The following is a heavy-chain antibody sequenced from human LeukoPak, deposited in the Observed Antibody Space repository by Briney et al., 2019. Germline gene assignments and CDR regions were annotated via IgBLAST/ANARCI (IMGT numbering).Heavy chain of an antibody. D-gene: IGHD3-10*01. Sequence: GGSLRLSCAASGFTLSSYGVHWVRQAPGKGLEWVAFIRFDGSNENYADSAKGRFTISRDTSKNTLYLQMNSLRAEDTAVYYCAKRGSYYYYMDVWGKGTTVTVSS. V-gene: IGHV3-30*02. CDR1: GFTLSSYG. J-gene: IGHJ6*03. CDR2: IRFDGSNE. CDR3: AKRGSYYYYMDV.